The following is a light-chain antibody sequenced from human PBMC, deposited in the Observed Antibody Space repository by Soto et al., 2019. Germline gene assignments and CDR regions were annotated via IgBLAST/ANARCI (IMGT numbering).Light chain of an antibody. Sequence: EIVMTQSPATLSVSPGERATLSCRASQSVSSNLAWYQQKLGQAPRLLIYGASSRATGIPDRFSGSGSGTDFTLTISRLEPEDFAVYYCQQYGSSPRVTFGQGTRLEIK. CDR3: QQYGSSPRVT. V-gene: IGKV3-20*01. CDR2: GAS. CDR1: QSVSSN. J-gene: IGKJ5*01.